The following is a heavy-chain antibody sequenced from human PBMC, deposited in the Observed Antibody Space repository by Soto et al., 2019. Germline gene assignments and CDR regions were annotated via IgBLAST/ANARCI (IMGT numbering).Heavy chain of an antibody. CDR3: AKEAPSSSGWYFPGRYFQH. CDR1: GFTFSSYG. J-gene: IGHJ1*01. D-gene: IGHD6-19*01. Sequence: PGESLKISCAASGFTFSSYGVHWVRQAPGKGLEWVAVISYDGSNKYYADSVKGRFTISRDNSKNTLYLQMNSLRAEDTAVYYCAKEAPSSSGWYFPGRYFQHWGQGTLVTVSS. CDR2: ISYDGSNK. V-gene: IGHV3-30*18.